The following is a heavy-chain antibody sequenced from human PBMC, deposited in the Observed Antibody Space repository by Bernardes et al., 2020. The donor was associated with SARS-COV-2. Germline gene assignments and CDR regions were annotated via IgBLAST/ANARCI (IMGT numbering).Heavy chain of an antibody. CDR2: IISGGGRA. CDR3: AKFMFRLCGGDCYSQAFDI. V-gene: IGHV3-23*01. D-gene: IGHD2-21*02. CDR1: GFTFSNYA. J-gene: IGHJ3*02. Sequence: GGSLRLSCAASGFTFSNYAVSWVRQVPGEGLEWVSTIISGGGRAYYGDSVKGRFTISRDNSKNTVFLQMNSLRAEDTAIYYCAKFMFRLCGGDCYSQAFDIWGQGTMVTVSS.